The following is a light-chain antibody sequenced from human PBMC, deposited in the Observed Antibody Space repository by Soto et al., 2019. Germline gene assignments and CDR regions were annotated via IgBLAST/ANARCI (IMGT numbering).Light chain of an antibody. V-gene: IGLV2-14*03. J-gene: IGLJ1*01. CDR2: DVS. CDR1: SSDVGGYNY. Sequence: QSALTQPASVSGSPGQSITISCTGTSSDVGGYNYVSWYQHHPGKAPKLMIYDVSKRPSGVSNRFSGSKSGTSATLGISGLQTGDEAEYYCGTWDLSLGADVFGTGTKVTVL. CDR3: GTWDLSLGADV.